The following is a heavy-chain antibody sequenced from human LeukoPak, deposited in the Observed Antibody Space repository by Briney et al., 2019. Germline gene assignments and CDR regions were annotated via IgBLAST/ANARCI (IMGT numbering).Heavy chain of an antibody. CDR2: IYYSGST. J-gene: IGHJ6*02. Sequence: SETLSLNCTVSGGSISNYYLNWIRQPPGKGLEWIGYIYYSGSTNYNPALKSRVTISGDTSKNEFSLKLTSVTAADTAVYYCARAPPIYHYYYGMDVWGQGTTVTVSS. CDR3: ARAPPIYHYYYGMDV. CDR1: GGSISNYY. V-gene: IGHV4-59*01.